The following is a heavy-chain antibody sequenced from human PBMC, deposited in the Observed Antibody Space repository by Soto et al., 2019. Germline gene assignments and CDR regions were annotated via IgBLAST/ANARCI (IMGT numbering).Heavy chain of an antibody. V-gene: IGHV3-11*01. CDR3: ARGMEVSWYFDL. CDR1: GFTFSDSY. Sequence: QVQLVESGGGLVKPGGSLRLSCAASGFTFSDSYMTWIRQAPGKGLEWVSYISSTGRTIDYADCVKGRFTISRDYAKNSLYLQVNSLRAEDTAVYYCARGMEVSWYFDLWGRGTLVTVSS. CDR2: ISSTGRTI. J-gene: IGHJ2*01. D-gene: IGHD1-1*01.